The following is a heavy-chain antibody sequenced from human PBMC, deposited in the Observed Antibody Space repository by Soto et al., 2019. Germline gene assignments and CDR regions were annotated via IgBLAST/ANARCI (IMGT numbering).Heavy chain of an antibody. CDR3: ASIRIPYVSDRRLAAFYFDY. J-gene: IGHJ4*02. CDR1: EFTVSSNP. CDR2: IYPGGDT. D-gene: IGHD3-16*01. V-gene: IGHV3-53*02. Sequence: EVQLVETGGGLIQPGGSLRLSCAASEFTVSSNPMSWVRQAPGKGLEWVSVIYPGGDTYYAASVRGRFTISRDNSKNTLYLHMNSLRAEDTAVYYCASIRIPYVSDRRLAAFYFDYWGQGTLVTVSS.